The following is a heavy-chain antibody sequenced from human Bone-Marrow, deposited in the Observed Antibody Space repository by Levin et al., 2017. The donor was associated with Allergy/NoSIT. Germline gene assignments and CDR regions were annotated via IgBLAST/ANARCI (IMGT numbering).Heavy chain of an antibody. CDR3: ARPRRVGELPLALDY. V-gene: IGHV1-18*01. CDR2: ISAYNGNT. CDR1: GYTFTSYG. D-gene: IGHD1-26*01. J-gene: IGHJ4*02. Sequence: GASVKVSCKASGYTFTSYGISWVRQAPGQGLEWMGWISAYNGNTNYAQKLQGRVTMTTDTSTSTAYMELRSLRSDDTAVYYCARPRRVGELPLALDYWGQGTLVTVSS.